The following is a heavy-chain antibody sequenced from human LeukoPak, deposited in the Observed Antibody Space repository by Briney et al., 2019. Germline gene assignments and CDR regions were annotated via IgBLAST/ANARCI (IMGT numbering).Heavy chain of an antibody. CDR2: INEDGSEK. CDR3: VPEPEYGESG. CDR1: GFIFNKNW. Sequence: GGSLRLSCAASGFIFNKNWMSWVRQAPGKGLEWAANINEDGSEKNYVDSVKGRFTISRDNAKTSLYLQMNSLRVEDTAVYYCVPEPEYGESGGGQGALVTVSS. J-gene: IGHJ4*02. V-gene: IGHV3-7*01. D-gene: IGHD4-17*01.